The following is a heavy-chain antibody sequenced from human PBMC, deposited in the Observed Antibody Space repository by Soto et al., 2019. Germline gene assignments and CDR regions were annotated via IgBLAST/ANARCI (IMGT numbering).Heavy chain of an antibody. D-gene: IGHD3-16*01. CDR2: INPSSGGT. Sequence: QVQLVQSGAEVRKPGASVKVSCKASGYTFTGQYLHWARQAPGEGLQWMGWINPSSGGTRYSQYFQGRVTMTRDTSISIAYMEMSSLTSDDTAIYYCARDLSTSSFGGSFDLWGQGTMVTVSS. V-gene: IGHV1-2*02. CDR3: ARDLSTSSFGGSFDL. J-gene: IGHJ3*01. CDR1: GYTFTGQY.